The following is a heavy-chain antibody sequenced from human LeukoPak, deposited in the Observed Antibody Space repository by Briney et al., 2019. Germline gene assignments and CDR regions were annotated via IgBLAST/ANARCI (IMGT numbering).Heavy chain of an antibody. J-gene: IGHJ6*02. D-gene: IGHD6-13*01. V-gene: IGHV6-1*01. CDR2: TYYRSKWYN. CDR3: ARDPILVSSSRGFYYYYGMDV. Sequence: SQTLSLTFAISGDSVSSNSAAWNWIRQSPSRGLEWLGRTYYRSKWYNDYAVSVKSRITINPDTSKNQFSLQLNSVTPEDTAVYYCARDPILVSSSRGFYYYYGMDVWGQGTTVTVSS. CDR1: GDSVSSNSAA.